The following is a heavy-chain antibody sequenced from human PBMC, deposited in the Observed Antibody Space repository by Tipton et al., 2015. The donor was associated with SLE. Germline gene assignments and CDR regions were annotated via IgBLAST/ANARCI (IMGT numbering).Heavy chain of an antibody. Sequence: TLSLTCTVSGGSISTYYWSWIRQPPGKGLEWIGYIYYSGSTNYNPSLESRVTISVDTSKSQFSLKLNSVSAADTAIYYCARDGGGGGWSFDYWGQGALVTVSS. J-gene: IGHJ4*02. CDR1: GGSISTYY. D-gene: IGHD6-19*01. V-gene: IGHV4-59*01. CDR2: IYYSGST. CDR3: ARDGGGGGWSFDY.